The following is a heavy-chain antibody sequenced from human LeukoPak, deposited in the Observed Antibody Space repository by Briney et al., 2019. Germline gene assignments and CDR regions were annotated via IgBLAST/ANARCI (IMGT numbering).Heavy chain of an antibody. Sequence: ASVKVSCKASGYTFTGYYMHWVRQAPGQGLEWMGWINPNSGGTNYAQKLQGRVTMTTDTSTSTAYMELGSLRSDDTAVYYCARDLRGSSRAYYYYYMDVWGKGTTVTISS. CDR3: ARDLRGSSRAYYYYYMDV. J-gene: IGHJ6*03. V-gene: IGHV1-2*02. CDR1: GYTFTGYY. CDR2: INPNSGGT. D-gene: IGHD1-26*01.